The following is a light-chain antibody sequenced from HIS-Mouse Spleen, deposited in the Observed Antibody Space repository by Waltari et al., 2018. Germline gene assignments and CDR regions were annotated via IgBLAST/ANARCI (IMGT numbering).Light chain of an antibody. V-gene: IGLV2-14*03. Sequence: QSALTQPASVSGSPGQSITISCTGTSRDVGGYNYFSWYQQHPGKAPKLMIYDVSNRPSGVSNRFSGSKSGNTASLTISGLQAEDEADYYCSSYTSSSTLVFGGGTKLTVL. J-gene: IGLJ3*02. CDR3: SSYTSSSTLV. CDR2: DVS. CDR1: SRDVGGYNY.